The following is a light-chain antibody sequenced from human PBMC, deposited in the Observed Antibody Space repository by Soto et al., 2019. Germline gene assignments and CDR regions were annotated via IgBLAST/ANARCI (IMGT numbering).Light chain of an antibody. V-gene: IGKV1-5*01. CDR3: QQYNSYSPAWT. Sequence: DIQMTQSPSTLSASVGDRVTITCRASQSISSWLAWYQQKPGKAPKLLIYDASSLESGVPSRFSGSGSGTEFTLTIISLQPDDFATYYCQQYNSYSPAWTFGQGTKVEIK. J-gene: IGKJ1*01. CDR1: QSISSW. CDR2: DAS.